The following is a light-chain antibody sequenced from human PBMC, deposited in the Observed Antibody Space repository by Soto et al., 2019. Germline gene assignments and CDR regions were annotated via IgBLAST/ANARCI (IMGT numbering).Light chain of an antibody. J-gene: IGLJ1*01. CDR1: SNDVGGYNY. V-gene: IGLV2-11*01. Sequence: QSALTQPRSVSGSPGQSVTISCTGTSNDVGGYNYVSWYQQHPAKAPKVMIYDVTERPSGVPDRFSGSKSGNTASLTISGLQAEDEADYYCCSYAGSYTYVFGTGTKVTVL. CDR2: DVT. CDR3: CSYAGSYTYV.